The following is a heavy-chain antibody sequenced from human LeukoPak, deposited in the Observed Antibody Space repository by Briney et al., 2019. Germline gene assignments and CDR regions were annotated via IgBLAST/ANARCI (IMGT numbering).Heavy chain of an antibody. V-gene: IGHV4-34*01. Sequence: SETLSLTCAVYGGSFSGYYWSWIRQPPGKGLEWIGEINHSGSTNYNPSLKSRVTISVDTSKNQFSLKLSSVTAAGTAVYYCARGKAAAVFDYWGQGTLVTVSS. CDR2: INHSGST. CDR3: ARGKAAAVFDY. J-gene: IGHJ4*02. CDR1: GGSFSGYY. D-gene: IGHD6-13*01.